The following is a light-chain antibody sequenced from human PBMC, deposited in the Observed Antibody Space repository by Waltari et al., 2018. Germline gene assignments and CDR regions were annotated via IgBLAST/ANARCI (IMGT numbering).Light chain of an antibody. Sequence: DIVLTQSPATLSLSPGERAILSCRASQSISGYLVWYPQRPGQAPKLLIYDASNRAPGIPAMFSGSGSGTDFTLTISSLEAEDFAVYYCQQRSNWLITSGQGTRLEIK. CDR3: QQRSNWLIT. V-gene: IGKV3-11*01. J-gene: IGKJ5*01. CDR1: QSISGY. CDR2: DAS.